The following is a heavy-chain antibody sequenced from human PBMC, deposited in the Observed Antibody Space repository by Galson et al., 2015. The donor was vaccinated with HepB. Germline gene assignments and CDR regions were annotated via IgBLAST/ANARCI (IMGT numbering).Heavy chain of an antibody. J-gene: IGHJ3*02. CDR1: GFAFSDYY. D-gene: IGHD6-19*01. CDR3: ARRMQWVGGFDM. Sequence: SLRLSCAASGFAFSDYYMSWVRQAPGKGLEWVSYISSGSGYTEYADSVKGRFTISRDNAKNSLYLHMNSLKADDTAVYYCARRMQWVGGFDMWGQGTMVTVSS. V-gene: IGHV3-11*03. CDR2: ISSGSGYT.